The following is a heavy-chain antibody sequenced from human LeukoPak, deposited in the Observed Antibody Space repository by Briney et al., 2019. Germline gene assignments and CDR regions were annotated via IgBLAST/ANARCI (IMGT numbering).Heavy chain of an antibody. CDR3: AGSVAEITSSCSACAEYFHH. V-gene: IGHV1-2*02. Sequence: ASVKVSCKPSGYTFTDYYLHWVRQAPGQGLEWMGWINPNSGGTKCAERFQGRVTMTRDTSITTAYMELSGLRSDDTAVYYCAGSVAEITSSCSACAEYFHHWGQGTLIIVSS. D-gene: IGHD2-2*01. CDR2: INPNSGGT. CDR1: GYTFTDYY. J-gene: IGHJ1*01.